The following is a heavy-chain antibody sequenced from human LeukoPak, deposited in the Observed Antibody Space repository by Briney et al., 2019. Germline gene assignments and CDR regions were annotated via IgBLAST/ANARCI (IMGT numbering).Heavy chain of an antibody. CDR3: ARLRGYSYGFHYYYGMDV. CDR2: INHSGST. J-gene: IGHJ6*02. CDR1: GGSFSGYY. D-gene: IGHD5-18*01. Sequence: SETLSLTCAVYGGSFSGYYWSWIRQPPGKGLEWIGEINHSGSTNYNPSLKSRVTISVDASKNQFSLKLSSVTAADTAVYYCARLRGYSYGFHYYYGMDVWGQGTTVTVSS. V-gene: IGHV4-34*01.